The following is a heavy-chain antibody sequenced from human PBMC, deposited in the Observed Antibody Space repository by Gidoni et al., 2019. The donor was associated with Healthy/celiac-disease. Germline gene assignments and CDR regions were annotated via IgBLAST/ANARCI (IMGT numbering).Heavy chain of an antibody. J-gene: IGHJ6*03. Sequence: QVQLVQSGAEVKKPGSSVKVSCKASGGTFSSYAISWVRQVPGQGLEWMGGIIPICGTANYAQKFQGRVRMTADESTSTAYMELSSLRSEDTAVYYCASPSSGWSPNYYYYYMDVWGKGTTVTVSS. CDR1: GGTFSSYA. CDR2: IIPICGTA. CDR3: ASPSSGWSPNYYYYYMDV. V-gene: IGHV1-69*01. D-gene: IGHD6-19*01.